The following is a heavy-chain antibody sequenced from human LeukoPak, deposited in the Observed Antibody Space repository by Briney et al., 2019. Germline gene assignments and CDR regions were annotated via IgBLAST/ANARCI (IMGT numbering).Heavy chain of an antibody. V-gene: IGHV1-18*01. CDR2: ISAYNGNT. CDR3: ARVVYYYDSSGYLSAD. CDR1: GYTFTSYG. D-gene: IGHD3-22*01. J-gene: IGHJ4*02. Sequence: ASVKVSCKASGYTFTSYGISWVRQAPGQGLEWMGWISAYNGNTNYAQKLQGRVTMTTDTSTSTAYMELRSLRSDDTAVYYCARVVYYYDSSGYLSADWGQGTLVTVSS.